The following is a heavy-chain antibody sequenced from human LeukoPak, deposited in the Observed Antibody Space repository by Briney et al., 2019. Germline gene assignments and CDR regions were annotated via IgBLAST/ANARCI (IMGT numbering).Heavy chain of an antibody. J-gene: IGHJ4*02. CDR2: IYHSGST. CDR1: GGSISSSNW. CDR3: ARDLGYHYDSSGY. D-gene: IGHD3-22*01. V-gene: IGHV4-4*02. Sequence: SETLSLTCAVSGGSISSSNWWSWVRQPPGKGLEWIGEIYHSGSTNYNPSLKSRVTISVDKSKNQFSLKLSSVTAADTAVYYCARDLGYHYDSSGYWGQGTLVTVSS.